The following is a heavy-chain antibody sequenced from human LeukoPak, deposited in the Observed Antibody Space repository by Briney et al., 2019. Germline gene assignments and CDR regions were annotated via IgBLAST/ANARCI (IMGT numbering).Heavy chain of an antibody. CDR1: GGSISSGGYS. Sequence: SETLSLTCAVSGGSISSGGYSWSWIRQPPGKGLEWIGYIYHSGSTYYSPSLKSRVTISVDRSKNQFSLKLSSVTAADTAVYYCAREGGPYRPLDYSGQGTLVTVAS. V-gene: IGHV4-30-2*01. CDR2: IYHSGST. CDR3: AREGGPYRPLDY. J-gene: IGHJ4*02.